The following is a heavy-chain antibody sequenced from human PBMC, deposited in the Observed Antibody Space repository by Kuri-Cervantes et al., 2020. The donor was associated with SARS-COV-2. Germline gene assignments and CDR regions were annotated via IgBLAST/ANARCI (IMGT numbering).Heavy chain of an antibody. CDR2: IIPILGIA. D-gene: IGHD3-10*01. V-gene: IGHV1-69*10. CDR1: GGTFSSYA. Sequence: SVKVSCKASGGTFSSYAISWVRQAPGQGLEWMGGIIPILGIANYAQKFQGRVTITADKSTSTAYMELSSLRSEDTAVYYCAKAPSWGTKNYYGSGSPPYYFDYWGQGTLVTVSS. CDR3: AKAPSWGTKNYYGSGSPPYYFDY. J-gene: IGHJ4*02.